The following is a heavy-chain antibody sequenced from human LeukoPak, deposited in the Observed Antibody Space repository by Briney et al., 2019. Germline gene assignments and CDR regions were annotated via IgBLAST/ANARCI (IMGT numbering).Heavy chain of an antibody. CDR2: IYDSGST. D-gene: IGHD5-18*01. CDR1: GGSSSSYY. V-gene: IGHV4-59*08. J-gene: IGHJ4*02. CDR3: TRHSFSGYIHGLFDY. Sequence: SETLSLTCTVSGGSSSSYYWSWIRQAPGKGVEWIGYIYDSGSTNYNASLKSRVTISVDTSKNQFSLKVSFVTAADTAVYYCTRHSFSGYIHGLFDYWGQGTLVTVSS.